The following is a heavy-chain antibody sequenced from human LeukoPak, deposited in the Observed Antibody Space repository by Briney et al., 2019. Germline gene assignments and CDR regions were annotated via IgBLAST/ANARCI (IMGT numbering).Heavy chain of an antibody. Sequence: GGSLRLSCAASGFIFSDHYMDWVRQAPGKGLEWVGRTRNEANIYTTKYAASVKGRFTISRDDSKNSLYLQMNSLRDEDTAVYYCARLALSGSYDAFDIWGQGTMVTVSS. CDR2: TRNEANIYTT. CDR1: GFIFSDHY. V-gene: IGHV3-72*01. J-gene: IGHJ3*02. D-gene: IGHD1-26*01. CDR3: ARLALSGSYDAFDI.